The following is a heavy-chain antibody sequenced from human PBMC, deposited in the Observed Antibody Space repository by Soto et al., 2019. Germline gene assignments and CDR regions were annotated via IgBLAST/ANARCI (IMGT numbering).Heavy chain of an antibody. V-gene: IGHV1-69*13. Sequence: ASVKVSCKASGYTFTSYDINWVRQATGQGLKWMGGIIPIFGIANYAQKFQGRVTITADESTSTAYMELSSLRSEDTAVYYCARDKVGYYYSSGYYRVSVPPDYYYGMDVWGQGTTVTVSS. CDR2: IIPIFGIA. CDR3: ARDKVGYYYSSGYYRVSVPPDYYYGMDV. D-gene: IGHD3-22*01. CDR1: GYTFTSYD. J-gene: IGHJ6*02.